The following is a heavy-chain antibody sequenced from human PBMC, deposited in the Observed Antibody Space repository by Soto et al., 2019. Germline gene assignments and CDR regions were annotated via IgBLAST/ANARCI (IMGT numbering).Heavy chain of an antibody. D-gene: IGHD5-12*01. CDR3: ARGVATNEFDS. Sequence: SETLSLTCTFSGCSINSDYWSWIRQPPGKGLEWIGYIFYSGYTKHDPSLKSRVTISVDTSKNQFSLTLSSVTAADTAVYYCARGVATNEFDSWGQGTLVTVSS. V-gene: IGHV4-59*01. J-gene: IGHJ4*02. CDR1: GCSINSDY. CDR2: IFYSGYT.